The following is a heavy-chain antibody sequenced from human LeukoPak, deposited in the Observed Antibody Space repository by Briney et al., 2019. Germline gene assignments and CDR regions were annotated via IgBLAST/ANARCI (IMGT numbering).Heavy chain of an antibody. Sequence: PGGSLRLSCAASGLTFSSYGMHWVRQAPGKGLEWVAVISYDGSNKYYADSVKGRFTISRANSKNTLYLQMNSLRAEDTAVYYCAKESGDYDSSGYGAFDIWGQGTMVTVSS. CDR1: GLTFSSYG. V-gene: IGHV3-30*18. CDR3: AKESGDYDSSGYGAFDI. J-gene: IGHJ3*02. D-gene: IGHD3-22*01. CDR2: ISYDGSNK.